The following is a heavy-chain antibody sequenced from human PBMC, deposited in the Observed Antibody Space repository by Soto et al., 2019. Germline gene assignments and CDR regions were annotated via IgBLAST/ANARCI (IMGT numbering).Heavy chain of an antibody. V-gene: IGHV4-34*01. D-gene: IGHD5-18*01. Sequence: SETLSLTCAVYGGSFSGYYWSWIRQPPGKGLEWIGEINHSGSTNYNPSLKSRVTISVDTSKNQFSLKLSSVTAADTAVYYCARRVERGYSYGPTDYWGQGTLVTVSS. J-gene: IGHJ4*02. CDR3: ARRVERGYSYGPTDY. CDR2: INHSGST. CDR1: GGSFSGYY.